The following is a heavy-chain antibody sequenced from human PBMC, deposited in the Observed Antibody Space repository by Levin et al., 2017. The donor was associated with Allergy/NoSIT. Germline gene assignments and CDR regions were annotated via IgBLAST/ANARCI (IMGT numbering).Heavy chain of an antibody. CDR1: GFSLTTSGMC. V-gene: IGHV2-70*11. CDR2: IDWDDDK. Sequence: ESGPTLVKPTQTLTLTCTFSGFSLTTSGMCVSWIRQPPGNALEWLARIDWDDDKSYSTSLTTRLTISRDTSKNQVVLTMTSMDPVDTATYYCARATNHYYGRGFDYWGQGTPVTVSS. CDR3: ARATNHYYGRGFDY. J-gene: IGHJ4*02. D-gene: IGHD3-10*01.